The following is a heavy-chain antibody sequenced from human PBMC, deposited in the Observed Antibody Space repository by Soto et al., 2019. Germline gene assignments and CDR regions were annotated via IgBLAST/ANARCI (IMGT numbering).Heavy chain of an antibody. Sequence: SETLSLTCTVSGGSISSGGYYWSWIRQHPGKGLEWIGYIYYSGSTYYNPSLKSRVTISVDTSKNQFSLKLSSVTAADTAVYYCARALWSSNYPNWFDPWGQGTLVTVSS. J-gene: IGHJ5*02. CDR2: IYYSGST. V-gene: IGHV4-31*03. D-gene: IGHD4-4*01. CDR1: GGSISSGGYY. CDR3: ARALWSSNYPNWFDP.